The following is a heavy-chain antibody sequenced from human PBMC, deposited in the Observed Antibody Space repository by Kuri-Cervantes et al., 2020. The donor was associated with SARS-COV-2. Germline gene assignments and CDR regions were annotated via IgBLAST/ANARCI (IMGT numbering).Heavy chain of an antibody. CDR3: ARGMVRGIIQYYYYAMDV. V-gene: IGHV1-45*02. CDR2: ITPFNGNT. D-gene: IGHD3-10*01. CDR1: GVSFDYRF. J-gene: IGHJ6*02. Sequence: SVKVSCKASGVSFDYRFLHWVRQAPGQALEWMGWITPFNGNTNYAQRFQDRVTITRDRSMSTAYMELSRLRSDDTAVYYCARGMVRGIIQYYYYAMDVWGQGTTVTVSS.